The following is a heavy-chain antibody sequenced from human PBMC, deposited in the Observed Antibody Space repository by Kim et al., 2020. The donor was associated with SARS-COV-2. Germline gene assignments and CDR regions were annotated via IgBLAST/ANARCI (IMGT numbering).Heavy chain of an antibody. CDR2: ISDNGDRT. J-gene: IGHJ4*02. CDR3: VKEAGPYNDFDF. Sequence: GGSLRLSCSASGFTFSRFAMHWVRQAPGKALEHVSTISDNGDRTFYADSVKGRFLISRDNSKNTLFLQMSSLRPEDTAVYYCVKEAGPYNDFDFWGQGTLVTVSS. V-gene: IGHV3-64D*09. D-gene: IGHD1-1*01. CDR1: GFTFSRFA.